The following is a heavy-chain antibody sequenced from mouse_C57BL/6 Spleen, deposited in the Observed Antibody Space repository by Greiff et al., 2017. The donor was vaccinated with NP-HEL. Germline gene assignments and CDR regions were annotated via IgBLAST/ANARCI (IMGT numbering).Heavy chain of an antibody. D-gene: IGHD1-1*01. Sequence: QVQLKESGAELVKPGASVKISCKASGYAFSSYWMNWVKQRPGKGLEWIGQIYPGDGVTNYNGKFKGKATLTADKSSSTAYMQLSSLTSEDSAVCICDTSCGSCSYAMDYWGKGTSVTVS. J-gene: IGHJ4*01. CDR2: IYPGDGVT. CDR1: GYAFSSYW. CDR3: DTSCGSCSYAMDY. V-gene: IGHV1-80*01.